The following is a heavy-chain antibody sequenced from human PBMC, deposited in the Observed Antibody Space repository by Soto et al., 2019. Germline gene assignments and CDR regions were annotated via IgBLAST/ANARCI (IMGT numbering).Heavy chain of an antibody. CDR2: ISYDGSNK. V-gene: IGHV3-30-3*01. Sequence: PGGSLRLSCAASGFTFSSYAMHWVRQAPGKGLEWVAVISYDGSNKYYADSVKGRFTISRDNSKNTLYLQMNSLRAEDTAVYYCARPLDNGYDTAFEYWGQGTLVTVSS. D-gene: IGHD5-12*01. CDR3: ARPLDNGYDTAFEY. J-gene: IGHJ4*02. CDR1: GFTFSSYA.